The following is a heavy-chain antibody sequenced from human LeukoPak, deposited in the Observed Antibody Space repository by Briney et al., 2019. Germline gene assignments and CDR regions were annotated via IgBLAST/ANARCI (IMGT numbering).Heavy chain of an antibody. CDR3: ARDRFGRSIDY. CDR2: ISYDGSNK. V-gene: IGHV3-30-3*01. CDR1: GFTFSSYA. Sequence: GRSLRLSCAASGFTFSSYAMHWVRQALGKGLEWVAVISYDGSNKYYADSVKGRFTISRDNSKNTLYLQMNSLRAEDTAVYYCARDRFGRSIDYWGQGTLVTVSS. J-gene: IGHJ4*02. D-gene: IGHD3-10*01.